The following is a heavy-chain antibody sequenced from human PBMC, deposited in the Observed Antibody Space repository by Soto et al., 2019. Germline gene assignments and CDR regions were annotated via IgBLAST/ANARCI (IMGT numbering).Heavy chain of an antibody. CDR3: ARGISKYSSWYEPHTWFDA. Sequence: QVRLQESGPGLVKPSQTLSLTCNVPGGPINSPDYYWTWIRQSPGKGLEWIGYLYFNGGTQYNPSLRTPISMSLDTSKKHFSLKMRSVTGADTAVYYCARGISKYSSWYEPHTWFDAWGQGALVTVSS. J-gene: IGHJ5*02. CDR2: LYFNGGT. CDR1: GGPINSPDYY. D-gene: IGHD6-13*01. V-gene: IGHV4-30-4*01.